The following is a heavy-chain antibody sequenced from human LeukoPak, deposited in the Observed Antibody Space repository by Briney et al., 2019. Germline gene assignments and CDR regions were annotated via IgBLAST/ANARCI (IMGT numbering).Heavy chain of an antibody. V-gene: IGHV4-59*12. CDR3: ARVCSGGSCLD. J-gene: IGHJ4*02. Sequence: PSETLSLTCTVSGGSIRNYFWSWIRQPPGKGLEWIGYIYYSGSTNYNYNPSLKSRVSISVDTSKSQFSLKLSSVTAADTAVYYCARVCSGGSCLDWGQGTLVTVSS. CDR2: IYYSGSTNY. D-gene: IGHD2-15*01. CDR1: GGSIRNYF.